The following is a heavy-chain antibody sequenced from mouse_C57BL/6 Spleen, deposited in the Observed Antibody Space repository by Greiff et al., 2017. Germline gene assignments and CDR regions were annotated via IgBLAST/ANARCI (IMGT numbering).Heavy chain of an antibody. J-gene: IGHJ2*01. CDR1: GFTFSSYG. CDR2: ISSGGSYT. V-gene: IGHV5-6*01. CDR3: ARQDYLDY. Sequence: EVQGVESGGDLVKPGGSLKLSCAASGFTFSSYGMSWVRQTPDKRLEWVATISSGGSYTYYPDSVKGRFTISRDNAKNTLYLQMSSLKSEDTAMYYCARQDYLDYWGQGTTLTVSS.